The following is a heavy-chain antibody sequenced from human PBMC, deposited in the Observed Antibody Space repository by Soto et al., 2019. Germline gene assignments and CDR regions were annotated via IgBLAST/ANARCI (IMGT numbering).Heavy chain of an antibody. CDR2: IVVGSGNT. Sequence: QMQLVQSGPEVKKPGTSVKASCKASGFTFTSSAMQWVRQARGQRLEWIGGIVVGSGNTNYAQKFQERXXIXRXXSTSTAYMELSSLRSEDTAVYYCAAADRPNDAFDIWGQGTMVTVSS. CDR1: GFTFTSSA. J-gene: IGHJ3*02. CDR3: AAADRPNDAFDI. D-gene: IGHD3-22*01. V-gene: IGHV1-58*02.